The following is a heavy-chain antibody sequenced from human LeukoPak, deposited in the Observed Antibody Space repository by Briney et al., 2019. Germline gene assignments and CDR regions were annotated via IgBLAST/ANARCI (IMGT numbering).Heavy chain of an antibody. CDR2: ISGSGGST. J-gene: IGHJ4*02. V-gene: IGHV3-23*01. Sequence: GGSLRLSCAASGFTFSSYAMSWVRQAPGKGLEWVSAISGSGGSTYYADSVKGRFTISRDNSKNTLYLQMNSLRAEDTAVYYCAKSKAPPYYYDSSGWGYFDYWGQGTLVTVSS. CDR1: GFTFSSYA. CDR3: AKSKAPPYYYDSSGWGYFDY. D-gene: IGHD3-22*01.